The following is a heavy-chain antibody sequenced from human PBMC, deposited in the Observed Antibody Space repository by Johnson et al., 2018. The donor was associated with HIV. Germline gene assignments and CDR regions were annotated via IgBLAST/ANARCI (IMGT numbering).Heavy chain of an antibody. CDR2: ISWNSGSI. CDR3: AKDTGAYYYDSSGYWDAFDI. V-gene: IGHV3-9*01. D-gene: IGHD3-22*01. J-gene: IGHJ3*02. CDR1: GFTFSSYG. Sequence: VQLVESGGGVVQPGRSLRLSCAASGFTFSSYGMHWVRQAPGKGLEWVSGISWNSGSIGYADSVKGRFTISRDNAKNSLYLQMNSLRAEDTALYYCAKDTGAYYYDSSGYWDAFDIWGQGTMVTVSS.